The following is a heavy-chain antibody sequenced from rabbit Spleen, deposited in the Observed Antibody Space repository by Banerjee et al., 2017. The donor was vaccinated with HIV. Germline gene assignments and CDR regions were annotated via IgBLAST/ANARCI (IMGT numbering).Heavy chain of an antibody. CDR2: IATSSSGST. D-gene: IGHD1-1*01. J-gene: IGHJ6*01. V-gene: IGHV1S40*01. Sequence: QSLEESGGDLVKPGASLTLTCTVSGFSFSSGYDMCWVRQAPGKGLEWIADIATSSSGSTYYASWAKGRFTISKTSSTTVTLQMTSLTVADTATYFCARDTSSSFSSYGMDLWGQGTLVTVS. CDR3: ARDTSSSFSSYGMDL. CDR1: GFSFSSGYD.